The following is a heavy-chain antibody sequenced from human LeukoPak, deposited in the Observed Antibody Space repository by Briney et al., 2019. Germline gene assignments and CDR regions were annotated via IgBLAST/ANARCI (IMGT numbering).Heavy chain of an antibody. V-gene: IGHV3-23*01. J-gene: IGHJ4*02. D-gene: IGHD3-10*01. Sequence: GGSLRLSCAASGFTFSSYAMSWVRQAPGKGLEWVSAVSGSGATTYYADSVKGRFTISRDNSKNTLYLQMNILRAEDTAVYYCAKPMTRTMVRGVPPSDYWGQGTLVTVSS. CDR2: VSGSGATT. CDR3: AKPMTRTMVRGVPPSDY. CDR1: GFTFSSYA.